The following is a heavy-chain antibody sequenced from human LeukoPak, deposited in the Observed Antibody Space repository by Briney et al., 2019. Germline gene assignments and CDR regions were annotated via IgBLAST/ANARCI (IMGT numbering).Heavy chain of an antibody. D-gene: IGHD3-22*01. Sequence: SETLSLTCAVYGGSFSGYYWSWIRQPPGKGLEWIGEINHSGSTNYNPSLKSRVTISVDTPKNQFSLKLSSVTAADTAVYYCARGVNYYDSSGYYRGRRSWGRVDYWGQGTLVTVSS. J-gene: IGHJ4*02. V-gene: IGHV4-34*01. CDR1: GGSFSGYY. CDR2: INHSGST. CDR3: ARGVNYYDSSGYYRGRRSWGRVDY.